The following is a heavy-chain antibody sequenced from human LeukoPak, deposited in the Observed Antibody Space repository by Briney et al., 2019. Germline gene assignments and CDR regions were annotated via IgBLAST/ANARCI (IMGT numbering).Heavy chain of an antibody. CDR2: ISSSGSTI. Sequence: GGSLRLSCAASGFTFSDYYMSWIRQAPGKGLEWVSYISSSGSTIYYADSVKGRFTISRDNAKNSLYLQMNSLRAEDTAVYYCARAERFRGYYYDSLKHLPKGWFDPWGQGTLVTVSS. D-gene: IGHD3-22*01. CDR3: ARAERFRGYYYDSLKHLPKGWFDP. J-gene: IGHJ5*02. CDR1: GFTFSDYY. V-gene: IGHV3-11*01.